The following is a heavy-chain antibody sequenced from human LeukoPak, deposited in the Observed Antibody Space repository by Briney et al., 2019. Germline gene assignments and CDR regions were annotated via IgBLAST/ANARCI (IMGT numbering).Heavy chain of an antibody. CDR2: IYYSGST. V-gene: IGHV4-59*12. D-gene: IGHD3-3*01. Sequence: MTSETLSLTCTVSGGSISSYYWSWIRQPPGKGLEWIGYIYYSGSTNYNPSLKSRVTISVDTSKNQFSLKLSSVTAADTAVYYCARGRGLGSIFGPQNHYYMDVWGKGTTVTVSS. J-gene: IGHJ6*03. CDR3: ARGRGLGSIFGPQNHYYMDV. CDR1: GGSISSYY.